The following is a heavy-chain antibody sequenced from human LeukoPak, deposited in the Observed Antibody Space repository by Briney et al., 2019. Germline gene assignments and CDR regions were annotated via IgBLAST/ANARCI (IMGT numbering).Heavy chain of an antibody. V-gene: IGHV3-7*01. CDR1: GFTFGDYA. CDR2: IKQDGSEK. CDR3: AREGTYYDFWSGYYPHY. Sequence: GGSLRHSCTASGFTFGDYAMSWVRQAPGKGREWVANIKQDGSEKHYVDSVKGRFTISRDNAKNSLYLQMNSLRAEDTAVYYCAREGTYYDFWSGYYPHYWGQGTLVTVSS. J-gene: IGHJ4*02. D-gene: IGHD3-3*01.